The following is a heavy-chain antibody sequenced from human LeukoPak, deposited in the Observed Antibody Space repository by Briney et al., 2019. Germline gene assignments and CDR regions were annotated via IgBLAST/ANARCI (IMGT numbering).Heavy chain of an antibody. V-gene: IGHV3-21*01. CDR2: ISSSSSYM. J-gene: IGHJ4*02. CDR3: ARDSTDFDC. CDR1: GFTFSSYS. Sequence: GGSLRLSCAASGFTFSSYSMNWVRQAPGKGLEWVSSISSSSSYMYYADSVKDRFTISRDNAKSSLYLQMNSLRAEDTAVYYCARDSTDFDCWGQGTLVTVSS.